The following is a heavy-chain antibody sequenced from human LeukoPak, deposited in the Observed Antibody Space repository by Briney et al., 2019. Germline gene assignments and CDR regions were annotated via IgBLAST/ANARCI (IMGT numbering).Heavy chain of an antibody. CDR1: GGSISSGDYS. CDR3: ARARNCYDSSGYYY. CDR2: IYYSGST. Sequence: SETLSLTCTVSGGSISSGDYSWSWLRQPPGKGLEWIGYIYYSGSTYYNPSLKSRVTISVDTSKNQFSLKLSSVTAADTAVYYCARARNCYDSSGYYYWGQGTLVTVSS. V-gene: IGHV4-30-4*01. J-gene: IGHJ4*02. D-gene: IGHD3-22*01.